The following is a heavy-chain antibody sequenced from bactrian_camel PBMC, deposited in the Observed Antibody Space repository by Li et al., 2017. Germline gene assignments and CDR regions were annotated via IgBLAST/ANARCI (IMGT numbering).Heavy chain of an antibody. CDR1: RFPYGSYC. D-gene: IGHD2*01. V-gene: IGHV3S55*01. J-gene: IGHJ4*01. Sequence: VQLVESGGGSVQAGGSLKLSCVVSRFPYGSYCMGWYRQAPGKQREKVASTDSDGDAVYADSVKGRFTISLDNAKNTLYLQMNSLKPEDTAMYVCAADFYGTYCKSATLEYNYWGQGTQVTVS. CDR3: AADFYGTYCKSATLEYNY. CDR2: TDSDGDA.